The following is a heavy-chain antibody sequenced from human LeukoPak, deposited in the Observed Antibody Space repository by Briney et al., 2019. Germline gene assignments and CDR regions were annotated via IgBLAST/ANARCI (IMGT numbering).Heavy chain of an antibody. Sequence: GGSLRLSCAASGFTFSSYGMHWVRQAPGKGLEWVAVISYDGSNKYYADSVKGRFTISRDNSKNTLYLQMNSLRAEDTAVYYCAKDPVGATTLQWGMDYRGQGTLVTVSS. CDR3: AKDPVGATTLQWGMDY. CDR2: ISYDGSNK. CDR1: GFTFSSYG. V-gene: IGHV3-30*18. D-gene: IGHD1-26*01. J-gene: IGHJ4*02.